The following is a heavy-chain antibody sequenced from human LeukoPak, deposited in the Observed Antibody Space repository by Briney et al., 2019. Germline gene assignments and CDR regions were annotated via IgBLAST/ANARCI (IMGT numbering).Heavy chain of an antibody. V-gene: IGHV3-30*04. D-gene: IGHD1-26*01. J-gene: IGHJ3*02. CDR2: ISYDGSNK. CDR1: GFTFSSYA. Sequence: GGSLRLSCAASGFTFSSYAMHWVRQAPGKGLEWVAVISYDGSNKYYADSVKGRFTISRDNSKNTLYLQMNSLRAEDTAVYYCARGSNGATDGDAFDIWGQGTMVTVSS. CDR3: ARGSNGATDGDAFDI.